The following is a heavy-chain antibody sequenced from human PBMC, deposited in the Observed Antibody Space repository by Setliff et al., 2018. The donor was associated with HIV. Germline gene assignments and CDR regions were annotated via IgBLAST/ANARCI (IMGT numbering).Heavy chain of an antibody. D-gene: IGHD2-15*01. V-gene: IGHV1-8*02. CDR2: MNPNIGKT. CDR3: ARGLPDCSGGNCYPYRFDY. J-gene: IGHJ4*02. CDR1: GYTFTGHY. Sequence: EASVKVSCKASGYTFTGHYLHWVRQATGQGLEWMGWMNPNIGKTAYAQKFQGRVTMTRNTSISTAYMELSSLRSDDTAVYYCARGLPDCSGGNCYPYRFDYWGQGTLVTVS.